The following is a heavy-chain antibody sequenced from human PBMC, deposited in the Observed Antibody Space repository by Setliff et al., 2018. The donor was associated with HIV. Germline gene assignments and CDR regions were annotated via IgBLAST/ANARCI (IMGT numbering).Heavy chain of an antibody. CDR2: IKQDGSEK. J-gene: IGHJ4*02. D-gene: IGHD3-10*01. CDR1: GLSFSSYW. Sequence: PGGSLRLSCAASGLSFSSYWMSWVRQAPGKGLEWVANIKQDGSEKYYVDSVKGRFTISRDNAKNSLYLQMNSLRAEDTAVYYCTRNPRWFGELVDYWGQGTLVTVSS. CDR3: TRNPRWFGELVDY. V-gene: IGHV3-7*03.